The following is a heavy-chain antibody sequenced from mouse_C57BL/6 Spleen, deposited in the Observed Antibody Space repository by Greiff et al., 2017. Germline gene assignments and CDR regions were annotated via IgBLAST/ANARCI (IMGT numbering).Heavy chain of an antibody. CDR2: ISYDGSN. CDR3: ARAGLRRGGNAMDY. D-gene: IGHD2-4*01. J-gene: IGHJ4*01. V-gene: IGHV3-6*01. Sequence: EVKLEESGPGLVKPSQSLSLTCSVTGYSITSGYYWNWIRQFPGNKLEWMGYISYDGSNNYNPSLKNRISLTRDTSKNQFFLKLNSVTTEDTATYYCARAGLRRGGNAMDYWGQGTSVTVSS. CDR1: GYSITSGYY.